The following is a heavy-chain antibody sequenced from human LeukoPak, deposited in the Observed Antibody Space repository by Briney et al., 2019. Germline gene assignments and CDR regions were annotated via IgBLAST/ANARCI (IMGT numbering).Heavy chain of an antibody. Sequence: ASVKCSSQVSGYTFTSYYMQWVGRAPGQGLEWMGIINPSGGSTSYAQKFQGRVTMTRDSSTSTVYMALSSLRSEDTAVYYCARSRGKGVRPLARPCDWGRGTLVTVSS. D-gene: IGHD3-10*01. CDR1: GYTFTSYY. J-gene: IGHJ4*02. CDR3: ARSRGKGVRPLARPCD. V-gene: IGHV1-46*01. CDR2: INPSGGST.